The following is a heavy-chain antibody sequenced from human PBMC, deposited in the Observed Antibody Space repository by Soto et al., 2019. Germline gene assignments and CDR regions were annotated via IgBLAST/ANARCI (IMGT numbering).Heavy chain of an antibody. D-gene: IGHD6-13*01. CDR1: GGTFSSYA. Sequence: ASVKVSCKASGGTFSSYAISWVRQAPGQGLEWMGGIIPIFGTANYAQKFQGRVPITADESTSTAYMELGSLRSEDTAVYYCARGHSSSWYLDDPYYYYYYGMDVWGQGTTVTVSS. CDR2: IIPIFGTA. J-gene: IGHJ6*02. V-gene: IGHV1-69*13. CDR3: ARGHSSSWYLDDPYYYYYYGMDV.